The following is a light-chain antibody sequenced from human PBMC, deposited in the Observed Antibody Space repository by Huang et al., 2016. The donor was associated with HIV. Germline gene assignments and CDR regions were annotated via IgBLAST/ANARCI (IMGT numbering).Light chain of an antibody. J-gene: IGKJ4*01. CDR2: AAS. CDR1: QSIRTY. CDR3: QQTYSTPLT. Sequence: DIQMTQSPSSLSASVGDRVTITCRASQSIRTYLNWYQQKPGKAPDLLIYAASNLHSGVPSRFSGSRSWTDFTLTISGLQREDFATYFCQQTYSTPLTFGGGTKVEIK. V-gene: IGKV1-39*01.